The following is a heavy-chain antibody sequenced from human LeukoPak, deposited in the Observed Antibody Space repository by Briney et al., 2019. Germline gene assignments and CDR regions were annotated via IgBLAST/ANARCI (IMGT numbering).Heavy chain of an antibody. J-gene: IGHJ3*02. V-gene: IGHV1-24*01. CDR1: GHTLTELS. CDR3: AKSVGQLGARGAYAFDI. Sequence: ASVKVSCKVSGHTLTELSMHWVRQAPGKGLEWMGGFDPEDGETIYAQKFQGRVTMTEDTSTDTAYVELSSLRAEDTAVYYCAKSVGQLGARGAYAFDIWGQGTMVTVSS. D-gene: IGHD1-1*01. CDR2: FDPEDGET.